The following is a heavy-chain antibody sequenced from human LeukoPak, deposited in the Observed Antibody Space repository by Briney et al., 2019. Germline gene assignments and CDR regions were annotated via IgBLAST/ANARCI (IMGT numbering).Heavy chain of an antibody. CDR3: ARIDGDSPVDI. CDR1: GFTFSSYS. J-gene: IGHJ3*02. V-gene: IGHV3-21*01. D-gene: IGHD4-17*01. CDR2: ISSSSSYI. Sequence: GGSLRLSCAASGFTFSSYSMNWVRQAPGKGLEWVSSISSSSSYIYYADSVKGRFTISRDNAKNSLYLQMNSLRAEDTAVCYCARIDGDSPVDIWGQGTMVTVSS.